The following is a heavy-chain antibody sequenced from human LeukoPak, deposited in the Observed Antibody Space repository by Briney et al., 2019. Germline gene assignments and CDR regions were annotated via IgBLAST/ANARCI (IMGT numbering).Heavy chain of an antibody. CDR2: ISYDGRQN. J-gene: IGHJ3*02. CDR3: AKDLGVYYDTSGHDFDI. V-gene: IGHV3-30*04. CDR1: GFIFSTYA. Sequence: GGSLRLSCAASGFIFSTYAMNWVRQAPGKGLEWVAVISYDGRQNYYADSVKGRFTISRDNSKNTLYLQMNSLRAEDTAIYYCAKDLGVYYDTSGHDFDIWGQGTMVTVSS. D-gene: IGHD3-22*01.